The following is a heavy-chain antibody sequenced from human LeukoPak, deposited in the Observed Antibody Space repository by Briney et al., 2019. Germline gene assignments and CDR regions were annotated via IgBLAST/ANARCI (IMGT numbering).Heavy chain of an antibody. CDR3: ARGVVVAAWFDP. CDR1: GGTFSSYA. J-gene: IGHJ5*02. V-gene: IGHV1-69*04. CDR2: IIPILGIA. Sequence: APVKVSCRASGGTFSSYAISWVRQAPGQGLEWMGRIIPILGIANYAQKFQGRVTITADKSTSTAYMELSSLRSEDTAVYYCARGVVVAAWFDPWGQGTLVTVSS. D-gene: IGHD2-15*01.